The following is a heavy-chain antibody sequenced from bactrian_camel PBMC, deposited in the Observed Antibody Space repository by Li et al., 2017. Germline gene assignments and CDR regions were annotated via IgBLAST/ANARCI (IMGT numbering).Heavy chain of an antibody. D-gene: IGHD3*01. CDR2: MFSDRSP. V-gene: IGHV3S57*01. Sequence: HVQLVESGGDSVQAGGSLKLSCAASGRPYSRYCLAWFRQAPGKGREAVAGMFSDRSPTYALSVKGRFTISQDNAKNTLYLQMSSLTPDDTAMYYCAAGTRIIVGDYCDGITAWGQGTQVTVS. J-gene: IGHJ6*01. CDR3: AAGTRIIVGDYCDGITA. CDR1: GRPYSRYC.